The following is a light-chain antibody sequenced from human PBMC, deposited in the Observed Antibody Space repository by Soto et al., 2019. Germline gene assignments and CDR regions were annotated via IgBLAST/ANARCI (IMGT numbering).Light chain of an antibody. CDR1: SSNIGRNT. Sequence: VLTQPPSASGTPGQRVTISCSGSSSNIGRNTVDWYQHLPGTAPKLIIYSNDKRPSGVPDRLSSSKSGTSASLAISGLQSEDEADYYCAAWDDSLNGLVFGTGTKVTVL. V-gene: IGLV1-44*01. CDR3: AAWDDSLNGLV. J-gene: IGLJ1*01. CDR2: SND.